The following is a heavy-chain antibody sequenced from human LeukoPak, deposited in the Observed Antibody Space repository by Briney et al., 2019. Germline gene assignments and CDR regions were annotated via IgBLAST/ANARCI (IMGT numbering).Heavy chain of an antibody. J-gene: IGHJ4*02. D-gene: IGHD6-19*01. CDR2: ISGSGGST. CDR1: GFTFSNYE. Sequence: QPGGSLRLSCAASGFTFSNYEMNWVRQAPGKGLEWVSAISGSGGSTYYADSVRGRFTISRDNSKNTLHLQMNSLRAEDTAVYYCAKDARRTFGLSSGLYRGSYYFDYWGQGTLVTVSS. V-gene: IGHV3-23*01. CDR3: AKDARRTFGLSSGLYRGSYYFDY.